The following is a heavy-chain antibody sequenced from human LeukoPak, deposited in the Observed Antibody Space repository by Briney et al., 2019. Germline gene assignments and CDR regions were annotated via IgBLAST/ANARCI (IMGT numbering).Heavy chain of an antibody. D-gene: IGHD6-19*01. CDR2: INSDGSST. V-gene: IGHV3-74*01. J-gene: IGHJ4*02. CDR3: AKDGVRYSSGWSPIDY. CDR1: GFTFSSYW. Sequence: GGSLRLSCAASGFTFSSYWMHWVRQAPGKGLLWVSRINSDGSSTSYADSVKGRFTISRDNSKNTLCLQMNSLRAEDTAVYYCAKDGVRYSSGWSPIDYWGQGTLVTVSS.